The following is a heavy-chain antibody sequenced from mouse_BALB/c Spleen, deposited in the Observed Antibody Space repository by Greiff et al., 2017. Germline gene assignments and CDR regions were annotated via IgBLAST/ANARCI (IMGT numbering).Heavy chain of an antibody. V-gene: IGHV1-80*01. D-gene: IGHD1-1*01. J-gene: IGHJ4*01. CDR2: IYPGDGDT. CDR1: GYAFSSYW. CDR3: ARSGVLRDAMDY. Sequence: VQLQESGAELVRPGSSVKISCKASGYAFSSYWMNWVKQRPGQGLEWIGQIYPGDGDTNYNGKFKGKATLTADKSSSTAYMQLSSLTSEDSAVYFCARSGVLRDAMDYWGQGTSVTVSS.